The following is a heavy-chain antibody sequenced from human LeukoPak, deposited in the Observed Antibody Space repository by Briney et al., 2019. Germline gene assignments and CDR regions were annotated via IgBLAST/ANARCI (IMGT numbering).Heavy chain of an antibody. V-gene: IGHV3-23*01. Sequence: PGGSLRLSCAASGFTFSSYALSWVRQTPQRGLEWVSGISSSGDGAYYADSVKGRFTISRDNSKGTLCLQMNSLRAEDTAVYYCAEERAASGVPFFEFWGQGTLVTVSS. J-gene: IGHJ4*02. CDR3: AEERAASGVPFFEF. CDR1: GFTFSSYA. D-gene: IGHD6-13*01. CDR2: ISSSGDGA.